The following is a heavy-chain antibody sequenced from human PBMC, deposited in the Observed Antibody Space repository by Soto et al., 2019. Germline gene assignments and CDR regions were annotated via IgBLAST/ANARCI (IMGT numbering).Heavy chain of an antibody. D-gene: IGHD3-3*01. Sequence: EAQLVESGGGLVQPGGSLRLSCEASGFMFGVYWMSWVRQAPGKGLEWVANINDDGSERNYVDSVKGRFTISRDTPNNLLFIQMNSLRDEDTAVYYCAREFYGYYTYGPGDYWGQGTLVAVSS. J-gene: IGHJ4*02. V-gene: IGHV3-7*01. CDR1: GFMFGVYW. CDR3: AREFYGYYTYGPGDY. CDR2: INDDGSER.